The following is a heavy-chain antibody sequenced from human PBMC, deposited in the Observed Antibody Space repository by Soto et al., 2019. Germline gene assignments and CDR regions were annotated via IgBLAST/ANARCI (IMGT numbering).Heavy chain of an antibody. D-gene: IGHD6-19*01. V-gene: IGHV5-51*01. Sequence: GESLKISCKGSGYSFTSYWIGWVRQMPGKGLEWMGIIYPGDSDTRYSPSFQGQVTISADKSISTAYLQWSSLKASDTAMYYCARQEQWLVSGYYYYGMDVWGQGTTVTVSS. CDR2: IYPGDSDT. J-gene: IGHJ6*02. CDR1: GYSFTSYW. CDR3: ARQEQWLVSGYYYYGMDV.